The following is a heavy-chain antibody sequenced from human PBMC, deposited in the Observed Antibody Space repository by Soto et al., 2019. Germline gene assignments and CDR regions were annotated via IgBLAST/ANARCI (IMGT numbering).Heavy chain of an antibody. CDR1: GYTFTSYG. V-gene: IGHV1-18*01. D-gene: IGHD3-3*01. Sequence: ASVKVSCKASGYTFTSYGISWVRQAPGQGLEWMGWISAYNGNTNYAQKLQGRVTMTTDTSTSTAYMELRSLRSDDTAVYYCARESPPVNYDFWSGYSYYYYYMDVWGKGTTVTVSS. J-gene: IGHJ6*03. CDR3: ARESPPVNYDFWSGYSYYYYYMDV. CDR2: ISAYNGNT.